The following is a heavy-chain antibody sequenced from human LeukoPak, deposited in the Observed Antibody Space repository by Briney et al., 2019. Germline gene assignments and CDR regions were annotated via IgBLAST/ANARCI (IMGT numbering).Heavy chain of an antibody. V-gene: IGHV4-61*02. D-gene: IGHD1-26*01. CDR3: ARNRRGAKTDY. CDR1: GGSISSGSYY. Sequence: TLSLTCTVSGGSISSGSYYWSWIRQPAGKGLEYIGRIYTSGSTSYNPSLKSRVTISVDTSKNQFSLKLSSVTAADTAVYYCARNRRGAKTDYWGQGTLVTVSS. CDR2: IYTSGST. J-gene: IGHJ4*02.